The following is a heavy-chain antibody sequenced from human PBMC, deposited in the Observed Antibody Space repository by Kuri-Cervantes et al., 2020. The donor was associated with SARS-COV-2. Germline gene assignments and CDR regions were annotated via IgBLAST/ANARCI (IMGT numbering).Heavy chain of an antibody. CDR3: SRGRGGTPHSPGGF. J-gene: IGHJ4*02. CDR2: INPNDGGT. CDR1: GYTFSGYY. D-gene: IGHD1-1*01. Sequence: ASVKVSCKASGYTFSGYYLHWVRQAPGQGLEWMGWINPNDGGTKYAQKFQDWVTMTRDTSVTTVYLDLSRIKSDDTAVYYCSRGRGGTPHSPGGFWGQGTLVTVSS. V-gene: IGHV1-2*04.